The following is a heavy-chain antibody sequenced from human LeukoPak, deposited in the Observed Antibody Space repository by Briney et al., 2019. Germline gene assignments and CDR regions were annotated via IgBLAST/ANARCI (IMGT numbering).Heavy chain of an antibody. CDR3: ARVGDGGELLSAFDI. CDR1: GGSISSYY. J-gene: IGHJ3*02. D-gene: IGHD3-10*01. Sequence: SETLSLTCTVSGGSISSYYWSWIRQPPGKGLEWIGYIYYSGSTNYNPSLRSRVTISVDTSKNQFSLKLSSVTAADTAVYYCARVGDGGELLSAFDIWGQGTMVTVSS. V-gene: IGHV4-59*01. CDR2: IYYSGST.